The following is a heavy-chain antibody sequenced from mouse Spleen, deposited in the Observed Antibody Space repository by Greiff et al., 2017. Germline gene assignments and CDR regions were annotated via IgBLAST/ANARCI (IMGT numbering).Heavy chain of an antibody. CDR1: GFTFSDYG. D-gene: IGHD2-4*01. Sequence: EVQLVESGGGLVKPGGSLKLSCAASGFTFSDYGMHWVRQAPEKGLEWVAYISSGSSTIYYADTVKGRFTISRDNAKNTLFLQMTSLRSEDTAMYYCARLRYDYDNYAMDYWGQGTSVTVSS. V-gene: IGHV5-17*01. CDR3: ARLRYDYDNYAMDY. CDR2: ISSGSSTI. J-gene: IGHJ4*01.